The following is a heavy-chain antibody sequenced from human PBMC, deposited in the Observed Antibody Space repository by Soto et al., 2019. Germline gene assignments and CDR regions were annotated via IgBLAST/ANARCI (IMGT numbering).Heavy chain of an antibody. CDR3: AREQSSYYDSSGYYYFDY. Sequence: SVKVSCKASGGTFSSYAISWVRQAPGQGLEWMGGIIPISGTANYAQKFQGRVTITADESTSTAYMELSSLRSEDTAVYYCAREQSSYYDSSGYYYFDYWGQGTLVTVSS. J-gene: IGHJ4*02. CDR2: IIPISGTA. V-gene: IGHV1-69*13. D-gene: IGHD3-22*01. CDR1: GGTFSSYA.